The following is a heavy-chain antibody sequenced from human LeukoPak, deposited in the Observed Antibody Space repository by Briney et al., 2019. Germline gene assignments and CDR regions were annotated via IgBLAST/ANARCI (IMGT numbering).Heavy chain of an antibody. J-gene: IGHJ3*02. Sequence: GRSLRLSCAASGFTFSSYGMHWVRQAPGKGLEWVAVIWYDGSNKYYADSVKGRFTISRDNSKNTLYLQMNSLRAEDTAVYYCARRYCSGGSCYGGNDAFDIWGQGTMATVSS. CDR1: GFTFSSYG. D-gene: IGHD2-15*01. CDR3: ARRYCSGGSCYGGNDAFDI. V-gene: IGHV3-33*01. CDR2: IWYDGSNK.